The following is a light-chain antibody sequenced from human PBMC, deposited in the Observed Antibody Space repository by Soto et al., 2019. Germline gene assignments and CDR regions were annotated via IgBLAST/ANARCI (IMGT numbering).Light chain of an antibody. CDR1: QSISSY. Sequence: DIQMTQSPSSLSASVGDSFTITCRASQSISSYLNWDQHKPGKAPKLLIYAASSLQTGVPSRFSGSRSGTDFALTISSLQRDDFATYYCQQTDSFPRTFGQGTKVEMK. V-gene: IGKV1-39*01. J-gene: IGKJ1*01. CDR2: AAS. CDR3: QQTDSFPRT.